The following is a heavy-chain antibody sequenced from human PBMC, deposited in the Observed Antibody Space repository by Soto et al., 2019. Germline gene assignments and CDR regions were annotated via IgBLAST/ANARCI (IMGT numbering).Heavy chain of an antibody. D-gene: IGHD6-13*01. CDR3: AMGLAAAGPLDY. V-gene: IGHV3-23*01. CDR1: GFTFSSSA. Sequence: GGSLRLSCAASGFTFSSSAMSWVRQAPGRGLEWFSTISGSGGTPYYADSVKGRFTISRDNSKNTLYLVLNSLRAEDTAVYYCAMGLAAAGPLDYWGQGTLVTVSS. CDR2: ISGSGGTP. J-gene: IGHJ4*02.